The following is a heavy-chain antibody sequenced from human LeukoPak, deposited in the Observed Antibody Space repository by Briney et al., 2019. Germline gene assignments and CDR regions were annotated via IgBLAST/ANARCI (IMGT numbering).Heavy chain of an antibody. V-gene: IGHV1-69*05. CDR3: ARVSPPNIVDSVMDYYYYYGMDV. CDR1: GGTFHSYA. D-gene: IGHD5-18*01. Sequence: ASVKVSCKASGGTFHSYAVTWVRQAPGQGLEWMGGIIPVSGTATYAQKFQGRVTMTRDTSTSAVYMELSSLRSDDTAVYYCARVSPPNIVDSVMDYYYYYGMDVWGQGTTVTVSS. CDR2: IIPVSGTA. J-gene: IGHJ6*02.